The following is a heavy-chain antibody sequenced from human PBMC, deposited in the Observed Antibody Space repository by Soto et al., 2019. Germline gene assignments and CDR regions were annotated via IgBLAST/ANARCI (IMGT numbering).Heavy chain of an antibody. V-gene: IGHV3-30*03. CDR3: ARDKDILTGYYIHDY. J-gene: IGHJ4*02. D-gene: IGHD3-9*01. CDR2: ISYDGSNK. Sequence: GGSLRLSCAASGFTFSSYGMHWVRQAPGKGLEWVAVISYDGSNKYYADSVKGRFTISRDNSKNTLYLQMNSLRAEDTAVYYCARDKDILTGYYIHDYWGQGTLVTVSS. CDR1: GFTFSSYG.